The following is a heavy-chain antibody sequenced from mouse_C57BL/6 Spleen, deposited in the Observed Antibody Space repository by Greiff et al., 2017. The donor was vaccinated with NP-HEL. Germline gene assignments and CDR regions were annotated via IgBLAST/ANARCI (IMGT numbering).Heavy chain of an antibody. J-gene: IGHJ4*01. CDR1: GYAFSSYW. Sequence: QVQLQQSGAELVKPGASVKISCKASGYAFSSYWMNWVKQRPGKGLEWIGQIYPGDGDTNYNGKFKGKATLTADKSSSTAYMQLSSLTSEDSAVYFCARRGDYYDYDDAMDYWGQGTSVTVSS. CDR3: ARRGDYYDYDDAMDY. CDR2: IYPGDGDT. V-gene: IGHV1-80*01. D-gene: IGHD2-4*01.